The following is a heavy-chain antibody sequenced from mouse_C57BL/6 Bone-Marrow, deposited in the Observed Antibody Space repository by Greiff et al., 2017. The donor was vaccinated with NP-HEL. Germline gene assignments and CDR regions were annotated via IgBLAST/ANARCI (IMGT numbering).Heavy chain of an antibody. D-gene: IGHD3-1*01. Sequence: VQLQQSGPELVKPGASVKISCKASGYAFSSSWMNWVKQRPGKGLEWIGRIYPGDGDTNYNGKFKGKATLTADKSSSTAYMQLSSLTSEDSAVYFCARWRARAYWGQGTLVTVSA. CDR2: IYPGDGDT. CDR1: GYAFSSSW. J-gene: IGHJ3*01. V-gene: IGHV1-82*01. CDR3: ARWRARAY.